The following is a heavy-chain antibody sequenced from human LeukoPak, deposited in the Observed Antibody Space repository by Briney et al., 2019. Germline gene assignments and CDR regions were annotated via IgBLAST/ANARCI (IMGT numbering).Heavy chain of an antibody. CDR1: GGSISSGGYY. D-gene: IGHD5-12*01. V-gene: IGHV4-30-2*01. J-gene: IGHJ4*02. Sequence: PSETLSLTCTVSGGSISSGGYYWSWIRQPPGKGLEWIGYIYHSGSTYYNPSLKSRVTISVDKSKNQFSLKLSSVTAADTAVYYCASLPRRYSGYDCDYWGQGTLVTVSS. CDR2: IYHSGST. CDR3: ASLPRRYSGYDCDY.